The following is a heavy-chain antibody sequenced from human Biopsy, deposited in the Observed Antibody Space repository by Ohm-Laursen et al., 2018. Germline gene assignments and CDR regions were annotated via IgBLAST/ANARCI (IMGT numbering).Heavy chain of an antibody. CDR3: AREYDTSGYYYVS. CDR1: GGSTSNNNYY. V-gene: IGHV4-39*01. CDR2: IFYRGST. J-gene: IGHJ5*02. D-gene: IGHD3-22*01. Sequence: SETLSLTCPVSGGSTSNNNYYWGWIRQPPGKGLEWIGSIFYRGSTNYKPSLKSRVNISVNTTKNKFSLKLNSVTAADTAVYYCAREYDTSGYYYVSWGQGTLVTVSS.